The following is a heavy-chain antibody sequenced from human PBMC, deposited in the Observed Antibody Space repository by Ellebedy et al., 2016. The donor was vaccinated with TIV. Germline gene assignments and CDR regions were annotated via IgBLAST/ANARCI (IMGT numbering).Heavy chain of an antibody. CDR3: ARVSWSWLREYYFDY. V-gene: IGHV4-59*01. D-gene: IGHD2-15*01. CDR2: IYYSGST. J-gene: IGHJ4*02. Sequence: SETLSLTCTVSGGSISSYYWSWIRQPPGKGLEWIGYIYYSGSTNYNPSLKSRVTISVDTSKNQFSLKLSSVTAADTAVYYCARVSWSWLREYYFDYWGQGTLVTVSS. CDR1: GGSISSYY.